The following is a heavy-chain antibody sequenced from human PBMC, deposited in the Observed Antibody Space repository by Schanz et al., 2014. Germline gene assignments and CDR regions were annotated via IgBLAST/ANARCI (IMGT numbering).Heavy chain of an antibody. CDR2: ISGSGGST. CDR3: AKGMGYCSGGTCYDYYYYGLDV. CDR1: GFTFTTHS. J-gene: IGHJ6*02. D-gene: IGHD2-15*01. Sequence: VQLVESGGGLVHPGGSLRLSCAASGFTFTTHSMTWVRQAPGKGLEWVSGISGSGGSTYYADSVKGRFTISRDNSENTLYLQMNSLSADDTAVFYCAKGMGYCSGGTCYDYYYYGLDVWGQGTTVAVSS. V-gene: IGHV3-23*04.